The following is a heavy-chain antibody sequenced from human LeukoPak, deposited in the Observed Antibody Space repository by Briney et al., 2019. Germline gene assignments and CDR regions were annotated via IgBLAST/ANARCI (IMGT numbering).Heavy chain of an antibody. V-gene: IGHV4-4*07. D-gene: IGHD2-2*01. CDR1: GGSISSFY. J-gene: IGHJ4*02. CDR2: IYTSGST. Sequence: SETLSLTCTVSGGSISSFYWSWVRQPAGKGLELIGRIYTSGSTNYNPSLKSRVTMSVDTSKNQFSLKLSSVTAADTAVYFCARVRNSTSWAFDYWGQGTLVTVSS. CDR3: ARVRNSTSWAFDY.